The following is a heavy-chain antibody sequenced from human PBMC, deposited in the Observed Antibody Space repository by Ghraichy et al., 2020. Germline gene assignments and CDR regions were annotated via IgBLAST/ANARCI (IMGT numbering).Heavy chain of an antibody. CDR1: GGSISSYF. Sequence: SETLSLTCTVSGGSISSYFWTWIRQPPGKGLEWIGNIYYSGSTNYNPSLNSRVTISVDTSKSQFSLRLSSVTAADTAVYYCAKQSMVGATTWFDPWGQGTLV. V-gene: IGHV4-59*01. CDR2: IYYSGST. D-gene: IGHD1-26*01. CDR3: AKQSMVGATTWFDP. J-gene: IGHJ5*02.